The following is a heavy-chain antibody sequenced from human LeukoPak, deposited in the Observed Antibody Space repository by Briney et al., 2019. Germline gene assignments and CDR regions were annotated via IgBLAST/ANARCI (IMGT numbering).Heavy chain of an antibody. CDR1: GGTFSTYG. J-gene: IGHJ6*03. CDR3: ARGVAGTYYYYYMDV. CDR2: INPNSGDT. D-gene: IGHD6-19*01. Sequence: ASVKVSCKASGGTFSTYGITWVRQAPGQGLEWMGWINPNSGDTNYAQKFQGRVTMTRDTSISTAYMELSRLRSDDTALYYCARGVAGTYYYYYMDVWGKGTTVTVSS. V-gene: IGHV1-2*02.